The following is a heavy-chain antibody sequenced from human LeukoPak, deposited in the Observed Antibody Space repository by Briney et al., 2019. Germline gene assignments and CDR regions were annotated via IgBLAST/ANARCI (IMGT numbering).Heavy chain of an antibody. J-gene: IGHJ4*02. CDR1: GFTFSSYA. Sequence: GGSLRLSCAASGFTFSSYAMHWVRQAPGKGLEGVAVISYDGSNKYYADSVKGRFTISRDNSKNTLYLQMNSLRAEDTAVYYCARDPSSRVTGDFWGQGTLVTVSS. D-gene: IGHD3-10*01. V-gene: IGHV3-30*04. CDR2: ISYDGSNK. CDR3: ARDPSSRVTGDF.